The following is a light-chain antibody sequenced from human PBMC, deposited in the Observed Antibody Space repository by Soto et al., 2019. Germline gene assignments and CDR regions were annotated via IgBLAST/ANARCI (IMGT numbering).Light chain of an antibody. CDR1: SSNIGAGYA. CDR3: QSYDSSLSGWV. Sequence: QSVLTQPPSVSGAPGQRVTVCCTGNSSNIGAGYAVHWYQQLPGTAPKLLVYDNNNRPSGVPDRFSGSRSGTSASLAITGLQAEDEADYYCQSYDSSLSGWVFGGGTKLTVL. CDR2: DNN. J-gene: IGLJ2*01. V-gene: IGLV1-40*01.